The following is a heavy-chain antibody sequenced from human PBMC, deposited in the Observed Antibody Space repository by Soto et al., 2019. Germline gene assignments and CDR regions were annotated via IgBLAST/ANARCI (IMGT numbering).Heavy chain of an antibody. J-gene: IGHJ6*02. V-gene: IGHV3-43*01. D-gene: IGHD4-17*01. CDR1: GFTFDDYT. CDR3: AKDIFYGGNSNYGMDV. CDR2: ISWDGGST. Sequence: EVQLVESGGVVVQPGGSLRLSCAASGFTFDDYTMHWVRQAPGKGLAGVSLISWDGGSTYYADSVQGRFTISRDNSKNSLDMQMNSLRTEDTALYDCAKDIFYGGNSNYGMDVWGQGTTVTVSS.